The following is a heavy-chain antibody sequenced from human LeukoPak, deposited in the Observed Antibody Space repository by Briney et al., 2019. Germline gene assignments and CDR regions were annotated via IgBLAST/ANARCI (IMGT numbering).Heavy chain of an antibody. V-gene: IGHV1-2*02. CDR2: INPNSGGT. CDR1: GYTFTGYY. D-gene: IGHD5-18*01. Sequence: GASVKVSCKASGYTFTGYYMHWVRQAPGQGLEWMGWINPNSGGTNYAQKFQGRVTMTRDTSISTAYMELSSLRSEDTAVYYCARMTRGGYSSFGSTKYYFDYWGQGTLVTVSS. CDR3: ARMTRGGYSSFGSTKYYFDY. J-gene: IGHJ4*02.